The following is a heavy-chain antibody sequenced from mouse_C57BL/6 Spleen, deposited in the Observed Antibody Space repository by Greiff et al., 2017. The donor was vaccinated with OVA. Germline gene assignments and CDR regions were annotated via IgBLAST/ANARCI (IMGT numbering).Heavy chain of an antibody. V-gene: IGHV1-76*01. CDR3: ATTGTWFAY. Sequence: QVQLQQSGAELVRPGASVKLSCKASGYTFTDYYINWVKQRPGQGLEWIARIYPGSGNTYYNEKFKGKATLTAEKSSSTAYMQLSSLTSGDSAVYFCATTGTWFAYWGQGTLVTVSA. D-gene: IGHD4-1*02. CDR2: IYPGSGNT. CDR1: GYTFTDYY. J-gene: IGHJ3*01.